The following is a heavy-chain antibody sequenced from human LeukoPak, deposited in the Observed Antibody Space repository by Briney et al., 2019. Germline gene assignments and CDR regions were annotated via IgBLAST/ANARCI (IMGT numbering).Heavy chain of an antibody. Sequence: LRLSCAASGFTFSSYSMNWVRQPPGKGLEWIGYIYYSGSTYYNPSLKSRVTISVDTSKNQFSLKLSSVTAADTAVYYCARTSLGPQYSSSSTGDYWGQGTLVTVSS. CDR2: IYYSGST. D-gene: IGHD6-6*01. CDR1: GFTFSSYS. J-gene: IGHJ4*02. CDR3: ARTSLGPQYSSSSTGDY. V-gene: IGHV4-30-4*08.